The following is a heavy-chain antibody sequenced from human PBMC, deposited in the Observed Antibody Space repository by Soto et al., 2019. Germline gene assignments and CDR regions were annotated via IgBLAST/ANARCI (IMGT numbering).Heavy chain of an antibody. CDR1: GGTFSSYA. V-gene: IGHV1-69*01. CDR2: IIPIFGTA. D-gene: IGHD3-10*01. Sequence: QVQLVQSGAEVKKPGSSVKVSCKASGGTFSSYAISWVRQAPGQGLEWMGGIIPIFGTANYAQKFQGRVTITADESTSTAYMELSSLRSEDTAVYYCARTILLWFGHRARGYMDVWGKGTTGTVSS. J-gene: IGHJ6*03. CDR3: ARTILLWFGHRARGYMDV.